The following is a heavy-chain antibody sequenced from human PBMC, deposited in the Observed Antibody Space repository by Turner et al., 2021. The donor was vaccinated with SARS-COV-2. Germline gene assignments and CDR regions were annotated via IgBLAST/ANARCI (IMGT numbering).Heavy chain of an antibody. J-gene: IGHJ3*02. CDR3: ARWDNYYDSSGYYPDAFDI. V-gene: IGHV3-21*01. Sequence: EVQLVESGGGLVKPGGSLRLACAAAGFTFSSYSMNWVRQARGKGLEWVSCISISSSYIYDADSVKGRFTISRDNAKNSLYLQMNSLRAEDTAVYYCARWDNYYDSSGYYPDAFDIWGQGTMVTVSS. CDR1: GFTFSSYS. CDR2: ISISSSYI. D-gene: IGHD3-22*01.